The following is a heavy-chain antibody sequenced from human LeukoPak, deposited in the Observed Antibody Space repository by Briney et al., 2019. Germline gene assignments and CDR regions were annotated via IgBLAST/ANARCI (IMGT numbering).Heavy chain of an antibody. CDR1: GFSLRTYA. J-gene: IGHJ4*02. Sequence: GGSLRLSCAASGFSLRTYAMNWVRQVPGKGLEWVSSIGGSDGTTYYADSVKGRFTISSDFSTNTVSLQMNSLRAEYTAVYFCAKGLVVNDNYFDNWGQGTLVTVSS. D-gene: IGHD2-15*01. V-gene: IGHV3-23*01. CDR2: IGGSDGTT. CDR3: AKGLVVNDNYFDN.